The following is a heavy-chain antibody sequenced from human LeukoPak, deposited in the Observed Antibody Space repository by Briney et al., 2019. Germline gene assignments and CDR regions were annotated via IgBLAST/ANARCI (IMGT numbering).Heavy chain of an antibody. CDR1: GFTFSSYG. J-gene: IGHJ6*04. Sequence: GGSLRLSCAASGFTFSSYGMHWVRQAPGKGLEWVAVISYDGSNKYYADSVKGRFTISRDNSKNTLYLQMNSLRAEDTAVYYCAKRISSVYYGMDVWGKGTTVTVSS. CDR3: AKRISSVYYGMDV. V-gene: IGHV3-30*18. CDR2: ISYDGSNK. D-gene: IGHD6-6*01.